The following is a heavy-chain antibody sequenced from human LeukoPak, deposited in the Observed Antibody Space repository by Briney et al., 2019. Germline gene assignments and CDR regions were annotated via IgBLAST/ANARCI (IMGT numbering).Heavy chain of an antibody. CDR3: ARGAYSGNYYPNYFDY. D-gene: IGHD1-26*01. V-gene: IGHV3-66*01. Sequence: GGSLRLSCAASGFTVSSNYMTWVRQAPGKGPEWVSVIYSGGSTYYADSVKGRFTIPRDKSKNTLYLQMNSLRAEDTAVYYCARGAYSGNYYPNYFDYWGQGTLVTVSS. CDR1: GFTVSSNY. J-gene: IGHJ4*02. CDR2: IYSGGST.